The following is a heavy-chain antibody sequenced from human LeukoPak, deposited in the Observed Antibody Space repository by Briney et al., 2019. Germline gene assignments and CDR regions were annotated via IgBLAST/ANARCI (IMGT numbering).Heavy chain of an antibody. J-gene: IGHJ4*02. CDR2: ISSSGSTI. V-gene: IGHV3-11*01. D-gene: IGHD3-22*01. CDR3: ASGLRGYYYDSSGYYYN. CDR1: GFTFSDYY. Sequence: GGSLRLSCEASGFTFSDYYMSWIRQAPGKGLEWVSYISSSGSTIYYADSVKGRFTISRDNAKNSLYLQMNSLRAEDTAVYYCASGLRGYYYDSSGYYYNWGQGTLVTVSS.